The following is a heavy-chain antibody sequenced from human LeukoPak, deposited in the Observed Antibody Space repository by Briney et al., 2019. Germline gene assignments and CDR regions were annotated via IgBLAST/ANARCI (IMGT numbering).Heavy chain of an antibody. CDR2: IYTSGST. CDR3: ARDKSRSYYDFWSGYYHYFDY. V-gene: IGHV4-4*07. Sequence: SETLSLTCTVSGGSISSYYWSWIRQPAGEGLEWIGRIYTSGSTNYNPSLKGRVTMSVDTSKNQFSLKLSSVTAADTAVYYCARDKSRSYYDFWSGYYHYFDYWGQGTLVTVSS. CDR1: GGSISSYY. D-gene: IGHD3-3*01. J-gene: IGHJ4*02.